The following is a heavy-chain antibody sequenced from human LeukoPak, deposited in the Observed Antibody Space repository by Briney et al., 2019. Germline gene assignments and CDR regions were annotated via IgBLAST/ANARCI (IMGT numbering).Heavy chain of an antibody. D-gene: IGHD6-19*01. V-gene: IGHV3-15*01. CDR3: ATDAAVAPYYFNY. CDR2: IRRETEGGKT. J-gene: IGHJ4*02. Sequence: GGSLRLSCVASGFSFSNAWISWVRQAPGKGLEWVGRIRRETEGGKTDYAAPVKGRFNISREDSKNTLHLQMNSLKIEDTAVYYCATDAAVAPYYFNYWGQGTLVTVSS. CDR1: GFSFSNAW.